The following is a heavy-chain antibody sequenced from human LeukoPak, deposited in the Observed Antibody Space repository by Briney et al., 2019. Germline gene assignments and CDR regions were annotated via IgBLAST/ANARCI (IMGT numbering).Heavy chain of an antibody. J-gene: IGHJ4*02. CDR1: GFTFDDYA. CDR3: AKDVDSTWGSIDY. V-gene: IGHV3-9*01. D-gene: IGHD3-16*01. CDR2: ISWNSGTI. Sequence: GGSLRLSCAASGFTFDDYAMHWVRQAPGKGLEWVSSISWNSGTIGYADSVKGRFTISRDNAKNFLYLQMNSLRPEDTALYYCAKDVDSTWGSIDYWGQGILVTVSS.